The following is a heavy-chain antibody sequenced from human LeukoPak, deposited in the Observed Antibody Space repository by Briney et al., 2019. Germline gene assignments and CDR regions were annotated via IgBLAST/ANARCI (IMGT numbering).Heavy chain of an antibody. CDR2: IKQDGTVK. Sequence: GGSLRLSCAASGFTFSGYWMHWVRQAPGKGLEWVANIKQDGTVKYYVDSVKGRFTISRDNAKNTLYLQMNSLRAEDTAVYYCARDAVDTANAVWGQGTTVTVSS. D-gene: IGHD5-18*01. J-gene: IGHJ6*02. CDR1: GFTFSGYW. V-gene: IGHV3-7*01. CDR3: ARDAVDTANAV.